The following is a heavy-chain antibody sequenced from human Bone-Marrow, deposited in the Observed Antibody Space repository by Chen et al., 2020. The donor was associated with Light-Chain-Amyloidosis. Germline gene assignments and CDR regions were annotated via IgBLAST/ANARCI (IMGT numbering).Heavy chain of an antibody. CDR1: GFTFSSYA. CDR2: ISGSGDST. J-gene: IGHJ6*02. Sequence: EVHLLESGGGLVQPGGCLRLSCAASGFTFSSYAMSWGRQAPGKGLEWVSAISGSGDSTYYADSVKGRFTISRDNSKNTLYLQMNSLRAEDTAVYYCAKVKLSSGYMYYYYGMDVWGQGTTVTVSS. D-gene: IGHD3-22*01. CDR3: AKVKLSSGYMYYYYGMDV. V-gene: IGHV3-23*01.